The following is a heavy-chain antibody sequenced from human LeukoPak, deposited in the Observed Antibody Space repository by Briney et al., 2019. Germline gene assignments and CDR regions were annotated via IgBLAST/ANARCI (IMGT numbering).Heavy chain of an antibody. CDR2: INSDGSST. J-gene: IGHJ6*03. Sequence: GGSLRLSCAASGFTFSSYWMHWVRQAPGKGLVWVSRINSDGSSTSYADSVKGRFTISRDNAKNTLYLQMNSLRAEDTAVYYCARVVVVPAASLDDYYYYMDVWGKGTTVTISS. CDR1: GFTFSSYW. D-gene: IGHD2-2*01. CDR3: ARVVVVPAASLDDYYYYMDV. V-gene: IGHV3-74*01.